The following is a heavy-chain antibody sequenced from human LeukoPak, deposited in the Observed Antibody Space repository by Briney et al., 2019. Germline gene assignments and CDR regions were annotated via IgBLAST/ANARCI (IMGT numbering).Heavy chain of an antibody. CDR1: GFTFSIYW. J-gene: IGHJ4*02. CDR3: AKDRIPTSRWESDS. CDR2: INSEGSST. D-gene: IGHD1-26*01. V-gene: IGHV3-74*01. Sequence: GGSLRLSCAASGFTFSIYWMHWVRQAPGKGLEWVSYINSEGSSTSYADSVKGRFTISRDNSKNTLYLQMNSLRAEDTALYYCAKDRIPTSRWESDSWGQGTLVTVSS.